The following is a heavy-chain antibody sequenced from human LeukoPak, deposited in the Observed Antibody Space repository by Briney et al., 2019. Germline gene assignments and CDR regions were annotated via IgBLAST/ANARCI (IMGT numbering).Heavy chain of an antibody. V-gene: IGHV3-23*01. D-gene: IGHD3-22*01. Sequence: GGSLRLSCAASGFPLSSYAMSWVRQASGKGLEWVSATSSSDPGTYYADSVKGRFTISRDNSKNTLYLQMNSLRAEDTAVYYCAKAGSEVTMIVVVITEGGYYFDYWGQGTLVTVSS. CDR3: AKAGSEVTMIVVVITEGGYYFDY. J-gene: IGHJ4*02. CDR2: TSSSDPGT. CDR1: GFPLSSYA.